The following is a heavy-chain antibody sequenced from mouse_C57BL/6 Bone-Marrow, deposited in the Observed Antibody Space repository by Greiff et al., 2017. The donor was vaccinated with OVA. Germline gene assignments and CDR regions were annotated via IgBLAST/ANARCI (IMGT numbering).Heavy chain of an antibody. V-gene: IGHV1-61*01. Sequence: QVQLQQPGAELVRPGSSVKLSCKASGYTFTSYWMDWVKQRPGQGLEWIGNIYPSDSETHYNHKFKDKATLTVDKSSSTAYMQLSSLTSEDSAVYYCARSPYGDYFDYWGQGTTLTVSS. CDR1: GYTFTSYW. J-gene: IGHJ2*01. CDR3: ARSPYGDYFDY. D-gene: IGHD1-1*02. CDR2: IYPSDSET.